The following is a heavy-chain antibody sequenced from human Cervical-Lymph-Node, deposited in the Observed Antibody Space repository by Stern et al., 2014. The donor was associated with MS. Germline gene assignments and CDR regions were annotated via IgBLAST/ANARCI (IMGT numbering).Heavy chain of an antibody. J-gene: IGHJ6*02. D-gene: IGHD2-15*01. Sequence: EVQLVESGGDLVQPGRSLRLSCAASGFRFDAYAMYWVRQAPGQGLEWVSGISWRSGTIGYADSVKCRFTISRDNIKNPLFLHMNSLRAEDTASYYCARAIGFCSGGNCEPYYYYGIDVWGQGTRVTVSS. CDR3: ARAIGFCSGGNCEPYYYYGIDV. V-gene: IGHV3-9*01. CDR1: GFRFDAYA. CDR2: ISWRSGTI.